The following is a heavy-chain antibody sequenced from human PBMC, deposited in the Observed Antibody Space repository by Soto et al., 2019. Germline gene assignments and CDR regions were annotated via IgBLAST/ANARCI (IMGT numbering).Heavy chain of an antibody. D-gene: IGHD6-19*01. V-gene: IGHV4-31*03. Sequence: TLSLTCFVSGYSITAGGYYWSWIRHHPGKGLEWSGSFYSSGSIIYNPSLRSRVSISGDTSSNQFSMSLTSVTAADTARYYCARMYSSGSGWFHPWGQGTLVTVSS. CDR1: GYSITAGGYY. J-gene: IGHJ5*02. CDR3: ARMYSSGSGWFHP. CDR2: FYSSGSI.